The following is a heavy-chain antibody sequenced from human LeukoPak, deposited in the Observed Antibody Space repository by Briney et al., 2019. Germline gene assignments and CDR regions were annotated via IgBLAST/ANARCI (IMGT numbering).Heavy chain of an antibody. CDR1: GFIFSSFG. D-gene: IGHD2-21*02. CDR3: ARDRRDCGGDCYPFDY. CDR2: ISSSSTTT. Sequence: PGGSLRLSCAASGFIFSSFGMNWVRRAPGKGLEWISYISSSSTTTHYEDSVKGRFTISRDNAKSSLYLQMNGLRDEDTAVYYCARDRRDCGGDCYPFDYWGQGTLVTVSS. J-gene: IGHJ4*02. V-gene: IGHV3-48*02.